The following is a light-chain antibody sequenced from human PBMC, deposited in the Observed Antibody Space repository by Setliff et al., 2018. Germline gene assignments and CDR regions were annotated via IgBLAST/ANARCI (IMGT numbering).Light chain of an antibody. V-gene: IGLV2-11*01. CDR3: CSYAGSYTVI. J-gene: IGLJ2*01. Sequence: SALTQPRSVSGSPGQSVTISCTGTNSDVGGYNYVSWYQQHPGKAPKLMIYDVNKRPSGVPDRFSDSKSGNTASLTISGLQAEDEADYYCCSYAGSYTVIFGGGTKVTVL. CDR1: NSDVGGYNY. CDR2: DVN.